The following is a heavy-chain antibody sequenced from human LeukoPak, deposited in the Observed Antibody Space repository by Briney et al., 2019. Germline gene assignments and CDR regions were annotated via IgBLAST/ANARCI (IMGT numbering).Heavy chain of an antibody. D-gene: IGHD3-3*01. CDR3: TTDFVNYDFWSGYSATDY. Sequence: GGSLRLSCAASGFTFRSYAMSWVRQAPGKGLEWVGRIKSKTDGGTTDYAAPVKGRFTISRDDSKYTLYLQMNSLKTEDTAVYYCTTDFVNYDFWSGYSATDYWGQATLVTVSS. CDR1: GFTFRSYA. V-gene: IGHV3-15*01. CDR2: IKSKTDGGTT. J-gene: IGHJ4*02.